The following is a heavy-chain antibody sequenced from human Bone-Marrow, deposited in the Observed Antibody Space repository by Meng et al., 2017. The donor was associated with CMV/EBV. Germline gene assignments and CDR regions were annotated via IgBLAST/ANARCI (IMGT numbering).Heavy chain of an antibody. Sequence: GESLKISCTASGLTFNNAWMTWVRQAPGKGLEWIGRIQSKNDGESIDYAGPVRGRFVISRDDSKNMLYLQMTSLKPEDTAVYYCTTRAFWGQGTLVTVSS. CDR3: TTRAF. CDR1: GLTFNNAW. V-gene: IGHV3-15*01. J-gene: IGHJ4*02. CDR2: IQSKNDGESI.